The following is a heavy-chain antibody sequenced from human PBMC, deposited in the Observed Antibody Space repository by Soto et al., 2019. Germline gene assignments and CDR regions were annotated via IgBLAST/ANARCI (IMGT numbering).Heavy chain of an antibody. J-gene: IGHJ4*02. V-gene: IGHV3-23*01. CDR1: GFAFSNYA. CDR3: ARGSLQDCSGGRCYPLDY. CDR2: ITHTGDST. Sequence: GGSLRLSCAASGFAFSNYAMSWVSQAPGKGLECVSVITHTGDSTAYADSVKGRFTMTRDNSKNTLYLQMNSLRVEDTAEYYCARGSLQDCSGGRCYPLDYWGQGA. D-gene: IGHD2-8*02.